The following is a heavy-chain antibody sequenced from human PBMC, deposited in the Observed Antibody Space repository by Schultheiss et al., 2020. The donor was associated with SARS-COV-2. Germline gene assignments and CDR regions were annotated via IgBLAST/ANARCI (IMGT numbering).Heavy chain of an antibody. CDR3: ARGRHYYDSSGYFGFDY. Sequence: SETLSLTCTVSGGSISSYYWNWIRQPAGKGLEWIGRIYTSGSTNYNPSLKSRVTMSVDTSKNQFSLKLSSVTAADTAVYYCARGRHYYDSSGYFGFDYWGQGTLVTVSS. D-gene: IGHD3-22*01. J-gene: IGHJ4*02. CDR1: GGSISSYY. V-gene: IGHV4-4*07. CDR2: IYTSGST.